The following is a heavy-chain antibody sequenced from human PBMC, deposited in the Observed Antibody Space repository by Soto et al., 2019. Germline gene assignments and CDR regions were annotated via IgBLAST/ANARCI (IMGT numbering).Heavy chain of an antibody. D-gene: IGHD6-13*01. J-gene: IGHJ6*02. Sequence: EVQLVESGGGLVKPGGSLRLSCAASGLTFSTYGRNWVRQAPGKRLEWVSSISSGGENVGYADSVKGRLTISRDNAKKSLYLQLASLRVEDTAVYCCATDGAAGAAMGLWGQGTTVTVSS. CDR2: ISSGGENV. V-gene: IGHV3-21*01. CDR1: GLTFSTYG. CDR3: ATDGAAGAAMGL.